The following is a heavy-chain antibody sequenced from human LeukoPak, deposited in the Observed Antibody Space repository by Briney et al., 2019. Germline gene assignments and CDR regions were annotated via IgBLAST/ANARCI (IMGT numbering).Heavy chain of an antibody. D-gene: IGHD5-24*01. CDR2: IKQDGSKK. V-gene: IGHV3-7*04. Sequence: PGGPLRLPCAAPGFTFSDAWMNWVRQAPGKGLEWVANIKQDGSKKSYVDSVKGRFTISRDNAKNSLYLQMNSLRAEDTAIYYCTRVGYIDEGIDYWGQGTLVTVSS. J-gene: IGHJ4*02. CDR1: GFTFSDAW. CDR3: TRVGYIDEGIDY.